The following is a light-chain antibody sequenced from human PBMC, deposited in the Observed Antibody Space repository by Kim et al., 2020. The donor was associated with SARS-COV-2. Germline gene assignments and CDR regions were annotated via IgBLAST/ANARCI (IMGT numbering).Light chain of an antibody. CDR1: KLGDKY. J-gene: IGLJ3*02. CDR2: QDS. Sequence: VSPGQKASITCSGEKLGDKYACWYQQKPGQSPVLVIYQDSKRPSGIPERFSGSNSGNTATLTISGTQAMDEADYYCQAWDSSTAWVFGGGTQLTVL. V-gene: IGLV3-1*01. CDR3: QAWDSSTAWV.